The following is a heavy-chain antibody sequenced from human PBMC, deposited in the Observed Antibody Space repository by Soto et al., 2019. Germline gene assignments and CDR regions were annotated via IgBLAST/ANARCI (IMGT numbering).Heavy chain of an antibody. J-gene: IGHJ4*02. CDR3: ARSRPLNGITTDY. CDR2: INPSDTSR. Sequence: EVVLEESGGGLVQPGGSVRLSCAASGFMFSIYSMNWVRQAPGKGPEWISFINPSDTSRAYADPVKGRFTISRDNANSSLYLQMNSLRDEDTAMYYCARSRPLNGITTDYWGQGTLVTVSS. CDR1: GFMFSIYS. D-gene: IGHD3-22*01. V-gene: IGHV3-48*02.